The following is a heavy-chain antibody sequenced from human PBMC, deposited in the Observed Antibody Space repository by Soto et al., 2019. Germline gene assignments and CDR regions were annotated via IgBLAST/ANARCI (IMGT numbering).Heavy chain of an antibody. Sequence: EVQLVESGGGLVQPGRSLRLSCAASGFTFADYAMHWVRQAPGKGLEWVSGISWNSGSIGYADSVKGRFTISRDNAKNSLYLQMNSLRAEDTALYYCATDRGYSSGWFSYYFDYWGQGTLVTVSS. J-gene: IGHJ4*02. CDR3: ATDRGYSSGWFSYYFDY. V-gene: IGHV3-9*01. CDR1: GFTFADYA. D-gene: IGHD6-19*01. CDR2: ISWNSGSI.